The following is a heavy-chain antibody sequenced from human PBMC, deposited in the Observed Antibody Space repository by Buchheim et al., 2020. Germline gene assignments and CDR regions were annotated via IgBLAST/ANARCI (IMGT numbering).Heavy chain of an antibody. V-gene: IGHV3-23*04. D-gene: IGHD6-13*01. CDR3: AKDGTLAAAATTYFNY. CDR1: GFTFSSYG. CDR2: ISGSGGDR. J-gene: IGHJ4*02. Sequence: VQLVESGGGVVQPGRSLRLSCAASGFTFSSYGMHWVRQAPGKGLEWVSVISGSGGDRYYADSVKGRFTISRDNSKNTLYLQMNSLRAEDTAVYYCAKDGTLAAAATTYFNYWGQGTL.